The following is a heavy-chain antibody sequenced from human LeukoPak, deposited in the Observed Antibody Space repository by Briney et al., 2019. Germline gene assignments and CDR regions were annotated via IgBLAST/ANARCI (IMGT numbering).Heavy chain of an antibody. CDR3: AKESTRGYSYGYQDAFDI. V-gene: IGHV3-23*01. J-gene: IGHJ3*02. CDR2: ISGSGGST. D-gene: IGHD5-18*01. CDR1: GFTFSSYA. Sequence: PGGSLRLSCAASGFTFSSYAMRWVRQAPGEGLEWVSAISGSGGSTYYADSVKGRFTISRDNSKNTLYLQMNSLRAEDTAVYYCAKESTRGYSYGYQDAFDIWGQGTMVTVSS.